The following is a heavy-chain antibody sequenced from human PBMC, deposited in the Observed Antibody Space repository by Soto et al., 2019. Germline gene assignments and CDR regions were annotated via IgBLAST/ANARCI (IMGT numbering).Heavy chain of an antibody. CDR2: IKTNTEGGTT. D-gene: IGHD2-15*01. J-gene: IGHJ6*02. CDR1: GLTISNAW. Sequence: EVQLVESGGGFIYPGGSLSLSCAASGLTISNAWMNWVRQAPGKGLEWVGRIKTNTEGGTTDYAAAVKGRFTVSRDDSKNTLYLQMNSLRTEDTAVYYCTTGSVEGVWGQGTRSPSP. V-gene: IGHV3-15*07. CDR3: TTGSVEGV.